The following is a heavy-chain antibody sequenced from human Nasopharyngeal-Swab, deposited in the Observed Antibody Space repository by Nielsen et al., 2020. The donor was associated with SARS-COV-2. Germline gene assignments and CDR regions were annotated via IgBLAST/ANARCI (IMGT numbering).Heavy chain of an antibody. CDR2: IIPIFGTA. CDR3: ARVLSGLVDYFDY. V-gene: IGHV1-69*13. D-gene: IGHD3-3*01. Sequence: SSVHVSCKASGGTFSSYAISWVRPAPGQGLEWMGGIIPIFGTANYAQKFQGRVTITADESTSTAYMELSSLRSEDTAVYYCARVLSGLVDYFDYWGQGTLVTVS. CDR1: GGTFSSYA. J-gene: IGHJ4*02.